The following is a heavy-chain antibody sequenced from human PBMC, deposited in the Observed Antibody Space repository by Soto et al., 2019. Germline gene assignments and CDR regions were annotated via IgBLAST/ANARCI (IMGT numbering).Heavy chain of an antibody. CDR3: AITPLTPESCCCYVYGAFDH. CDR2: IYYSGST. CDR1: GGSITSSY. D-gene: IGHD2-15*01. V-gene: IGHV4-59*01. Sequence: PPETLSPTRIVSGGSITSSYCSWIRQLPGEGLEWIGYIYYSGSTNYNPSLKSRVTISVDKPKNQSSLKLSSVTAADPAVYYRAITPLTPESCCCYVYGAFDHWGQGTLVTASS. J-gene: IGHJ5*02.